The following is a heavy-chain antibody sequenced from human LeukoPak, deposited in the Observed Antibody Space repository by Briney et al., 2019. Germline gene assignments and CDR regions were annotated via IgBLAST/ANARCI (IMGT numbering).Heavy chain of an antibody. D-gene: IGHD4-11*01. J-gene: IGHJ6*02. Sequence: GRSLRLSCAASGFTFRSHGMQWARQAPGKGLEWVAVIWYDGSKTYYADSVKGRFTISRDNSKNTLDLQMSSLRAEDTAVYYCARSNTMTSNYYYGMDVWGQGTTVTVSS. CDR3: ARSNTMTSNYYYGMDV. CDR1: GFTFRSHG. V-gene: IGHV3-33*01. CDR2: IWYDGSKT.